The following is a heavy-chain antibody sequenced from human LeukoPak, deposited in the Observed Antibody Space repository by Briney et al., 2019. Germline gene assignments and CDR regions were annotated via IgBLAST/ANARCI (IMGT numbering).Heavy chain of an antibody. J-gene: IGHJ4*02. CDR1: GGSISRYY. Sequence: SETLSLTCTVSGGSISRYYWSWVRQPPGKGLEWVGYIYYSGSTKYNPSLKSRVTISVDASKTQFSLKLNSVTAADAAVYYCARGSRELYYFDYWGQGTLVTVSS. D-gene: IGHD1-7*01. CDR2: IYYSGST. CDR3: ARGSRELYYFDY. V-gene: IGHV4-59*01.